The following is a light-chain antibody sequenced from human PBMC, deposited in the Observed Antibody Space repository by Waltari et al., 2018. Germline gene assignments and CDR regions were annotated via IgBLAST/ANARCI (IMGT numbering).Light chain of an antibody. V-gene: IGLV3-1*01. Sequence: SYELTQPPSVSVSPGLTASITCSGAKLGDKYVSWYQQKAGQSPLLVLYEDDKRPSGIPARFSGSSSGSTATLTISGTLPMDEADYYCQAWDASTVVFGGGTKLIVL. J-gene: IGLJ2*01. CDR2: EDD. CDR3: QAWDASTVV. CDR1: KLGDKY.